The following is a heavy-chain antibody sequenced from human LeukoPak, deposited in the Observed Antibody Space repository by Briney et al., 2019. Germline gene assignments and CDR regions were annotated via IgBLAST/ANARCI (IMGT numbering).Heavy chain of an antibody. Sequence: PGGPLRLSCAASGFTFSSYGMHWVRQAPGKGLEWVAVISYDGSNKYYADSVKGRFTISRDNSKNTLYLQMNSLRAEDTAVYYCAKGDSGLLWFGESALIDYWGQGTLVTVSS. J-gene: IGHJ4*02. CDR1: GFTFSSYG. CDR3: AKGDSGLLWFGESALIDY. CDR2: ISYDGSNK. D-gene: IGHD3-10*01. V-gene: IGHV3-30*18.